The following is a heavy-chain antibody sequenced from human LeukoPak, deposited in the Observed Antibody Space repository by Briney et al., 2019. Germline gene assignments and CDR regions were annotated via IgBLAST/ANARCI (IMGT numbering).Heavy chain of an antibody. V-gene: IGHV3-66*01. CDR3: ARDGAVLTGYYDY. Sequence: GGSLRLSCAASGFTVSSNYLSWVRQAPGKALEWVSTIYSGGSTYYADSVTGRFTISRDNSKNTLYLQMNSLRAEDTAVYYRARDGAVLTGYYDYWGQGTLVTVSS. CDR1: GFTVSSNY. CDR2: IYSGGST. J-gene: IGHJ4*02. D-gene: IGHD3-9*01.